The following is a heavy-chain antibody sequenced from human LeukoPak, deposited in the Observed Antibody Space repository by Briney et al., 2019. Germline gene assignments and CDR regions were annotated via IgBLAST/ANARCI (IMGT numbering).Heavy chain of an antibody. D-gene: IGHD5-18*01. V-gene: IGHV4-61*02. J-gene: IGHJ3*02. CDR2: MYSSGTT. CDR1: GGSISSGSYS. CDR3: ARDTAMGKNAFDI. Sequence: SETLSLTCTVSGGSISSGSYSWNWIRQPAGKGLEWIGRMYSSGTTNYNPSLKSRVTISVDTSKNRFSLKLSSVTAADTAVYYCARDTAMGKNAFDIWGQGTMVTVSS.